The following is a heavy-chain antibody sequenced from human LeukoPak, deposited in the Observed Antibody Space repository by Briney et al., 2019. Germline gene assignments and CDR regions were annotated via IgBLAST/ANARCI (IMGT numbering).Heavy chain of an antibody. CDR3: ARDRGGSYSSSWYDGVFDY. J-gene: IGHJ4*02. V-gene: IGHV4-59*01. Sequence: PSETLSLTCTVSGDSISTYYWSWIRQPPGKGLEWIGYIYYSGSTNYNPSLKGRLTISVDTSKNQFSLKLTSVTPADTAVYYCARDRGGSYSSSWYDGVFDYWGQGTLVTVSS. CDR2: IYYSGST. CDR1: GDSISTYY. D-gene: IGHD6-13*01.